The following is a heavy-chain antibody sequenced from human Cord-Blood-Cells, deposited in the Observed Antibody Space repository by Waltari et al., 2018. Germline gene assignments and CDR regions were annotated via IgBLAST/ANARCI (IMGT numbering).Heavy chain of an antibody. Sequence: QVQLQESGPGLVKPSGTLSLTCAVSGGSISSSNWWSWVRQPPGKGLGWIGEIYHSGSTNYNPSLRGRVTISVDKSKNQFSLKLSSVAAADTAVYYCARVGAARPLDYWGQGTLVTVSS. V-gene: IGHV4-4*02. CDR3: ARVGAARPLDY. CDR1: GGSISSSNW. CDR2: IYHSGST. D-gene: IGHD6-6*01. J-gene: IGHJ4*02.